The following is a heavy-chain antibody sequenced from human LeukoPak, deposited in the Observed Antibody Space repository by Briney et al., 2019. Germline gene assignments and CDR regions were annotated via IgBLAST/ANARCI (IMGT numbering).Heavy chain of an antibody. D-gene: IGHD3-10*01. V-gene: IGHV3-7*01. CDR1: GFTFSDYW. Sequence: GGSLKLSCAASGFTFSDYWMSWVRQAPGKGLEWVANIKYHGSDEHYVDSVRGRFTISRDNAKNSLFLQMNSLRAEDTAVYYCARIGGSGTYWDYWGQGTLVTVSS. J-gene: IGHJ4*02. CDR3: ARIGGSGTYWDY. CDR2: IKYHGSDE.